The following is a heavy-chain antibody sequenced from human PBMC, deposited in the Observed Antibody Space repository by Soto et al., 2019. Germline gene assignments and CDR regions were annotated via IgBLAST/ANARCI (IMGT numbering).Heavy chain of an antibody. CDR3: ARGGAAARGGYYYYYYMDV. CDR2: IYYSGST. V-gene: IGHV4-59*12. Sequence: PSETLSLTCTVSGGSISSYYWSWIRQPPGKGLEWIGYIYYSGSTNYNPSLKSRVTISVDTSKNQFSLKLSSVTAADTAVYYCARGGAAARGGYYYYYYMDVWGKGTTVTVYS. CDR1: GGSISSYY. J-gene: IGHJ6*03. D-gene: IGHD6-13*01.